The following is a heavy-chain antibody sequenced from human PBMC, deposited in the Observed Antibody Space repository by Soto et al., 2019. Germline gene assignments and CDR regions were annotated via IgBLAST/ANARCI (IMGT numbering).Heavy chain of an antibody. V-gene: IGHV4-30-2*01. D-gene: IGHD3-9*01. CDR2: IYHSGST. Sequence: QLQLQESGSGLVKPSQTLSLTCAVSGGSISSGGYSWSWIRQPPGKGLEWIGYIYHSGSTYYNPSLKSRVTISVDRSKNQFSLKLSSVTAADTAVYCCARQAGYDILTGYEAWFDPWGQGTLVTVSS. CDR1: GGSISSGGYS. CDR3: ARQAGYDILTGYEAWFDP. J-gene: IGHJ5*02.